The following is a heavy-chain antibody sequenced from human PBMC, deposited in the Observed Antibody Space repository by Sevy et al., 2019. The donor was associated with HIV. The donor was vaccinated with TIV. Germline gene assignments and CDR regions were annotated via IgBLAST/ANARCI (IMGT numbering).Heavy chain of an antibody. Sequence: GGSLRLSCAASGFTFSSYAMSWVRQAPGKGLEWVSPISGSGGSTYYADSVKGRFTISRDNSKNTLYLQMNSLRAEDTAVYYCAKDGWIAAAGTAINYYYYMDVWGKGTTVTVSS. V-gene: IGHV3-23*01. CDR2: ISGSGGST. CDR3: AKDGWIAAAGTAINYYYYMDV. CDR1: GFTFSSYA. J-gene: IGHJ6*03. D-gene: IGHD6-13*01.